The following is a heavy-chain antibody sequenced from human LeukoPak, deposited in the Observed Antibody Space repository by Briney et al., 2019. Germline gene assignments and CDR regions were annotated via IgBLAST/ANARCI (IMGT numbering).Heavy chain of an antibody. J-gene: IGHJ5*02. V-gene: IGHV4-38-2*01. D-gene: IGHD3-9*01. CDR1: GYSISSGYY. CDR2: IYHSGST. Sequence: SETLSLTFAVPGYSISSGYYWGWIRQPPGKGLEWIGSIYHSGSTYYNPSLKSRVTISVATSKNQFSLKLSSVTAADTAVYYCARHRGAQLRYFDWLSWFDPWGQGTLVTVSS. CDR3: ARHRGAQLRYFDWLSWFDP.